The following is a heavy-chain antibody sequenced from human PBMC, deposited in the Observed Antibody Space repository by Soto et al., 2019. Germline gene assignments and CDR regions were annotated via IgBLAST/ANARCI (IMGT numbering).Heavy chain of an antibody. V-gene: IGHV3-30*18. Sequence: GGSLRLSCAPSGFTFSSYGMHWVRQAPGKGLAWVAVISYDGSNKYYPDSVKGRLTISRDNSKTTLYLQMNSLRAEDTAVYYCAKDRQQLVQRSIHYYYYMDVWGKGTTVTVSS. CDR2: ISYDGSNK. CDR3: AKDRQQLVQRSIHYYYYMDV. J-gene: IGHJ6*03. D-gene: IGHD6-13*01. CDR1: GFTFSSYG.